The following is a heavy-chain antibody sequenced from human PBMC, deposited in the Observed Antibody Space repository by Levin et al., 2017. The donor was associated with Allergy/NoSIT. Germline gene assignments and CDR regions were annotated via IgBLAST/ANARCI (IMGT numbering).Heavy chain of an antibody. CDR3: TTKNWGHEWGFEF. J-gene: IGHJ4*02. CDR1: GYTFTAYP. CDR2: IDPKNGGA. V-gene: IGHV1-2*02. D-gene: IGHD3-16*01. Sequence: GESLKISCKASGYTFTAYPMHWVRQAPGQGLEWMGWIDPKNGGAHYAQKLRGRVTMTRDTTISTVYLEMNWLTSDDTAVYFCTTKNWGHEWGFEFWGQGTLVTVSS.